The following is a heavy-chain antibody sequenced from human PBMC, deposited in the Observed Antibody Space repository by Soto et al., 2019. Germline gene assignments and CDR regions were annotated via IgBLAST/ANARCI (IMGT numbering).Heavy chain of an antibody. V-gene: IGHV4-59*08. CDR1: GGSISSYY. J-gene: IGHJ4*02. CDR3: ARLKRAAEVRYYFDY. Sequence: PSETLSLTCTVSGGSISSYYWSWIRQPPGKGLEWIGYIYYSGSTNYNPSLKSRVTISVDTSKNQFSLKLSSVTAADTAVYYCARLKRAAEVRYYFDYWGQGTLVTVSS. CDR2: IYYSGST. D-gene: IGHD6-13*01.